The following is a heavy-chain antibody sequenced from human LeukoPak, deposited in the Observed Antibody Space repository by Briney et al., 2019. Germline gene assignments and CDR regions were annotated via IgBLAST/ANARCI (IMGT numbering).Heavy chain of an antibody. CDR1: GFTFSSNW. CDR3: VRDLGGRSGH. CDR2: INKDGGTT. Sequence: PGGSLRLSCAASGFTFSSNWMHWVRQAPGKGLVWVSRINKDGGTTNYADSVKGRSTIFRDNAKNTLYLQMNSLRAEDTAVYYCVRDLGGRSGHRGQGTLVTVSS. V-gene: IGHV3-74*01. J-gene: IGHJ4*02. D-gene: IGHD1-26*01.